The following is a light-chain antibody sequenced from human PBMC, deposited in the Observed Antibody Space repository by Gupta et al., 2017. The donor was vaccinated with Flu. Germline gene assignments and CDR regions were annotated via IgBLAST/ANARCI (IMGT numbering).Light chain of an antibody. CDR3: MQALHTPPT. V-gene: IGKV2-28*01. J-gene: IGKJ1*01. CDR2: LGS. CDR1: QSLLYANGYNY. Sequence: DTVMTQSPLSLSVTPGEPASISCRSSQSLLYANGYNYLDWYLQKPGQSPQLLIYLGSNRAPGVPDRFSGSGSGTTFTLKISRVEAEDVGVYYCMQALHTPPTFGQGTKVEVK.